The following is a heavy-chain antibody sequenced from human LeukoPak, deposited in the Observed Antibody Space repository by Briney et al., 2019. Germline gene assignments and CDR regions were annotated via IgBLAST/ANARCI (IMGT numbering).Heavy chain of an antibody. D-gene: IGHD5-12*01. CDR1: GGSFSGYY. V-gene: IGHV4-34*01. CDR3: ARTRGYSGYDLYWYFDL. J-gene: IGHJ2*01. Sequence: PSETLSLTCAVYGGSFSGYYWSWIRQPPGKGLEWIGEINHSGSTNYNPSLKSRVTISVDTSKNQFSLKLSSVTAADAAVYYCARTRGYSGYDLYWYFDLWGRGTLVTVSS. CDR2: INHSGST.